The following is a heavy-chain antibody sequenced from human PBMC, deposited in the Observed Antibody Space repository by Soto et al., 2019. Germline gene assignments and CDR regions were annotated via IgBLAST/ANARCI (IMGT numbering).Heavy chain of an antibody. D-gene: IGHD4-17*01. Sequence: SVKVSCKASGGTFSSYAISWVRQAPGQGLEWMGGIIPIFGTANYAQKFQGRVTITADESTSTAYMELSSLRSEDTAVYYCASRPSLDYGDYGAFDIWGQGTMVTVSS. CDR3: ASRPSLDYGDYGAFDI. V-gene: IGHV1-69*13. J-gene: IGHJ3*02. CDR2: IIPIFGTA. CDR1: GGTFSSYA.